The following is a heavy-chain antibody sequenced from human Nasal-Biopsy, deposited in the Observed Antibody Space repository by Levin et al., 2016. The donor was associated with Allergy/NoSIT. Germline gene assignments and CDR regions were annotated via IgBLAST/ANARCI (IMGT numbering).Heavy chain of an antibody. D-gene: IGHD3-10*01. J-gene: IGHJ6*02. Sequence: GESLKISCKASGYDFPHYWVTWVRQMPGKGLEWMGIIFPGDSQTKYSPSFQGHVTISADKFLTTAHLQWSSLTASDTAKYYCARQRDYYSVSGRYTEHGMDIWGQGTTVTVSS. V-gene: IGHV5-51*01. CDR1: GYDFPHYW. CDR2: IFPGDSQT. CDR3: ARQRDYYSVSGRYTEHGMDI.